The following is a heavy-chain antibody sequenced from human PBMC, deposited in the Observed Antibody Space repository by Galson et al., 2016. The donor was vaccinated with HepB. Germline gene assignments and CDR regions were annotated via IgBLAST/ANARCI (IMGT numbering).Heavy chain of an antibody. D-gene: IGHD3-10*01. CDR3: ARDWRGSGSYNPYYYYGMDV. J-gene: IGHJ6*02. CDR2: IYSDGTT. V-gene: IGHV3-53*01. CDR1: GFTVSSNC. Sequence: SLRLSCAASGFTVSSNCMRWVRQAPGKGLEWVSLIYSDGTTFYADSAKGRFTISRDNSQNTLYLQMNSLRAEDTAVYYCARDWRGSGSYNPYYYYGMDVWGQGTTVTVSS.